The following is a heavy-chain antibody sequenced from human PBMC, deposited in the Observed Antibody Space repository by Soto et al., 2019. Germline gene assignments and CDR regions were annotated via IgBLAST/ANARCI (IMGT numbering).Heavy chain of an antibody. Sequence: SETLSLTCTVSGGSISSGGYYWSWIRQHPGKGLEWIGYIYYSGSTYYNPSLKSRVTISVDTSKNQFSLKLSSVTAADTAVYYCARRPYGSGSNYYGMDVWGQGTTVTVSS. CDR1: GGSISSGGYY. J-gene: IGHJ6*02. D-gene: IGHD3-10*01. CDR2: IYYSGST. V-gene: IGHV4-31*03. CDR3: ARRPYGSGSNYYGMDV.